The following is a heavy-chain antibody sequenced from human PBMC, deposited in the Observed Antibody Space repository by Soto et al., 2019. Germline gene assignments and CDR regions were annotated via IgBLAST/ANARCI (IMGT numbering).Heavy chain of an antibody. CDR1: GFTFSSYA. CDR2: ISYDGSNK. D-gene: IGHD5-12*01. J-gene: IGHJ6*02. CDR3: ARDRYGRLLQLPNYYYYGIDV. V-gene: IGHV3-30-3*01. Sequence: PGGSLRLSCAASGFTFSSYAMHWVRQAPGKGLEWVAVISYDGSNKYYADSVKGRFTISRDNSKNTLYLQMNSLRAEDTAVYYCARDRYGRLLQLPNYYYYGIDVWGQGTTVTVSS.